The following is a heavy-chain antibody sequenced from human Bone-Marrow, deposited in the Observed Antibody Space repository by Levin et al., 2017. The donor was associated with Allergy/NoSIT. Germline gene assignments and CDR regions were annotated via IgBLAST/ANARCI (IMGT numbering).Heavy chain of an antibody. J-gene: IGHJ4*02. CDR1: GVSISSARHY. D-gene: IGHD2-15*01. V-gene: IGHV4-61*02. CDR3: ATDSVWVVASQ. CDR2: VYTTGTPGST. Sequence: SETLSLTCSVSGVSISSARHYLYWMRQPAGKGLEWIGRVYTTGTPGSTNYNPALRSRVTISIDTSKNQFSLKMTSVTAADTAVYYCATDSVWVVASQWGQGTQVTVSS.